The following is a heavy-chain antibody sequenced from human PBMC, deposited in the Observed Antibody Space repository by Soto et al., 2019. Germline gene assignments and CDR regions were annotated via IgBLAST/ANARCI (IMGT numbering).Heavy chain of an antibody. V-gene: IGHV3-13*01. Sequence: LRLSCEASGFTFSRYDMHWVRQATGKGLEWVSAIGTAGDTYYPGSVKGRFTVSRENAKNSLYLQMNSLSAGDTAVYYCARGGYDSAYYHYYAMDVWGQGTTVTVS. CDR1: GFTFSRYD. J-gene: IGHJ6*02. CDR3: ARGGYDSAYYHYYAMDV. CDR2: IGTAGDT. D-gene: IGHD5-12*01.